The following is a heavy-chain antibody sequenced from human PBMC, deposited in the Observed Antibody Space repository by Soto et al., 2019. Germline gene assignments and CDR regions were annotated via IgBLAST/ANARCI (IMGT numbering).Heavy chain of an antibody. V-gene: IGHV4-4*02. CDR2: LFYSGST. CDR1: GGCLSSSNW. D-gene: IGHD2-8*01. CDR3: VHHGGVPYYHDV. Sequence: WDILSLTCAVSGGCLSSSNWWSWVRQPPGQTLEWLGELFYSGSTEYNPSLSSRVTISADQSNNVFSLRLTSVTAADTAMYYCVHHGGVPYYHDVWGQGVLVTVSS. J-gene: IGHJ4*02.